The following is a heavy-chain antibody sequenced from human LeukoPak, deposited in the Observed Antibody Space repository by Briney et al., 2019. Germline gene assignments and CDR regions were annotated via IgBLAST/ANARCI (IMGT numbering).Heavy chain of an antibody. CDR2: IWHDGSNK. V-gene: IGHV3-33*01. CDR1: GFTLSSSA. CDR3: VREVLCFRNVFDP. D-gene: IGHD1-1*01. J-gene: IGHJ5*02. Sequence: GGSLRLSCAASGFTLSSSAMHWVRQAPGKGLEWVSVIWHDGSNKYYADSVKGRFTISRDTSKNTLYLQMNSLRAGATGMYFCVREVLCFRNVFDPWGQGTLVTVSS.